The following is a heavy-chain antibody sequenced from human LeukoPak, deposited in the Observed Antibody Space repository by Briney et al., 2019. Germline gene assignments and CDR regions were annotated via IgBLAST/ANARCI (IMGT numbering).Heavy chain of an antibody. D-gene: IGHD3-10*01. CDR3: SRGQKDPYGPEFDY. CDR2: IRAKIHDGTT. V-gene: IGHV3-49*04. CDR1: GFIFDDYN. J-gene: IGHJ4*02. Sequence: GGSLRLSCTTSGFIFDDYNMNWVRQAPGKGLEWVGYIRAKIHDGTTDFAASVKGRFTISRDDSKSIAYLQMTSLKSEDTAVYYCSRGQKDPYGPEFDYWGQGTLVTVPS.